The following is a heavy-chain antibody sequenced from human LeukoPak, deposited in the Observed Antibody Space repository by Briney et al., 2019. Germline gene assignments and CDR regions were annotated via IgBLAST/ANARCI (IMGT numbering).Heavy chain of an antibody. Sequence: PGGSLRLSCAVSGFTVSNNYMSWVRQAPGKGLEWVSVIHSDGKTYYADSVTGRFIISRDNSNNMVFLQMDSLRAEDTAFYYCTREKRFLHWYFDLWGRGTLVTVSS. D-gene: IGHD5-24*01. CDR2: IHSDGKT. V-gene: IGHV3-66*01. CDR3: TREKRFLHWYFDL. J-gene: IGHJ2*01. CDR1: GFTVSNNY.